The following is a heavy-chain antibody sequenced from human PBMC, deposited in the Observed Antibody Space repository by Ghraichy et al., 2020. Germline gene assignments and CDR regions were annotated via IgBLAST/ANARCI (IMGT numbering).Heavy chain of an antibody. CDR2: IYYSGNT. V-gene: IGHV4-39*01. Sequence: SQTLSLTCTVSGGSIHSSSYYWGWIRQPPGKGLEWIGNIYYSGNTYYNPSLKSRVTISVDTSKNQFSLKLSSVTAADTAVYYCARPDYYGSNGYYLNWGQGTLVTVSS. D-gene: IGHD3-22*01. CDR3: ARPDYYGSNGYYLN. CDR1: GGSIHSSSYY. J-gene: IGHJ4*02.